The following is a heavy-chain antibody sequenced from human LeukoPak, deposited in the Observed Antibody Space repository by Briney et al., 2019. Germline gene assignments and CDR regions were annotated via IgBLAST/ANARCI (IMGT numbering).Heavy chain of an antibody. CDR2: IYYSGST. V-gene: IGHV4-59*08. CDR3: ARQITPYYYDSSGYYP. Sequence: SETLSLTCTVSGGSISSYYWSWIRQPPGKGLEWIGYIYYSGSTNYNPSLKGRVTISVDTSKNQFSLKLSSVTAADTAVYYCARQITPYYYDSSGYYPWGQGTLVTVSS. CDR1: GGSISSYY. J-gene: IGHJ5*02. D-gene: IGHD3-22*01.